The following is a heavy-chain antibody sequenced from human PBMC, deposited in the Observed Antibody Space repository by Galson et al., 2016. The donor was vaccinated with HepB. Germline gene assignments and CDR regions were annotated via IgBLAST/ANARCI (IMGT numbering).Heavy chain of an antibody. CDR1: GFTFSSYA. D-gene: IGHD4-17*01. Sequence: SLRLSCAASGFTFSSYAMSWVRQAPGKGLEWVSSITGSDGATYYADSVKGRFTISRDSSKNTQYLQMNSLRAEDTALYYCARATVTTVSRFDYWGQGTLVSVSS. CDR3: ARATVTTVSRFDY. CDR2: ITGSDGAT. J-gene: IGHJ4*02. V-gene: IGHV3-23*01.